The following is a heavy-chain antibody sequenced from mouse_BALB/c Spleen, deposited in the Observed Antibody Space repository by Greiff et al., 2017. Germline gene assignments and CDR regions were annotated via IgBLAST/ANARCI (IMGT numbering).Heavy chain of an antibody. CDR3: ARGGFHWYFDV. J-gene: IGHJ1*01. Sequence: EVHLVESGGGLVQPGGSRKLSCAASGFTFSSFGMHWVRQAPEKGLEWVAYISSGSSTIYYADTVKGRFTISRDNPKNTLFLQMTSLRSEDTAMYYCARGGFHWYFDVWGAGTTVTVSS. CDR2: ISSGSSTI. CDR1: GFTFSSFG. V-gene: IGHV5-17*02.